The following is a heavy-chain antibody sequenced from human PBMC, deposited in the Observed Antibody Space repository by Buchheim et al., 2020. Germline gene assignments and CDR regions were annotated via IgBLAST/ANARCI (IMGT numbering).Heavy chain of an antibody. CDR3: ARTHGDYVWGSYRRGYYGMDV. J-gene: IGHJ6*02. CDR2: MNPNSGNT. D-gene: IGHD3-16*02. V-gene: IGHV1-8*01. CDR1: GGTFTSYD. Sequence: QVQLVQSGAEVKKPGSSVKVSCKASGGTFTSYDINWVRQATGQGLEWMGWMNPNSGNTGYAQKFQGRVTMTRNTSISTAYMELSSLRSEDTAVYYCARTHGDYVWGSYRRGYYGMDVWGQGTT.